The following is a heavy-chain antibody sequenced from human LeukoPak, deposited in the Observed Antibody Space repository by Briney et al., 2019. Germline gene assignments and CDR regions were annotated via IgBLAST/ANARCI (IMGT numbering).Heavy chain of an antibody. CDR1: GGTFSSYA. CDR3: ARGSFLREPEYYYYYYMDV. Sequence: ASVKVSCKASGGTFSSYAISWVRQAPGQGLEWMGGIIPIFGTANYAQKFQGRVTITTDDSTSTAYMELSSLRSEDTAVYYCARGSFLREPEYYYYYYMDVWGKGTTVTVSS. J-gene: IGHJ6*03. CDR2: IIPIFGTA. D-gene: IGHD1-14*01. V-gene: IGHV1-69*05.